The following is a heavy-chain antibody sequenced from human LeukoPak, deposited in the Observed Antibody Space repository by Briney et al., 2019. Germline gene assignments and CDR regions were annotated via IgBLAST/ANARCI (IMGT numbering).Heavy chain of an antibody. Sequence: PSETLSLTCTVSSGSISTSNYYWGWVRQPPGKALEWIGNIFYSGSTYYSPSLKSRVTISLDTSRNQFSLKLSSVTAADTAVYYCARGQYSSGFDPWGQGTLVTVSS. CDR3: ARGQYSSGFDP. D-gene: IGHD6-25*01. CDR2: IFYSGST. J-gene: IGHJ5*02. V-gene: IGHV4-39*07. CDR1: SGSISTSNYY.